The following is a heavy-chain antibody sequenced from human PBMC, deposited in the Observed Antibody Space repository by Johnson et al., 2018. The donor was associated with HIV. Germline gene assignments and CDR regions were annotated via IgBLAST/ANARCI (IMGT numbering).Heavy chain of an antibody. V-gene: IGHV3-20*04. CDR3: ARRSGTWDAFDI. J-gene: IGHJ3*02. CDR2: IHWYAGNT. D-gene: IGHD1-26*01. Sequence: VQLVESGGGVVRPGGSLRLSCAPSGFNFDDSGMSWVRQAPGKGLEWVSGIHWYAGNTGYVDSVKGRFTISRDNAKNSLYLQMNSLRAEDTALYYCARRSGTWDAFDIWGQGTMVTVSS. CDR1: GFNFDDSG.